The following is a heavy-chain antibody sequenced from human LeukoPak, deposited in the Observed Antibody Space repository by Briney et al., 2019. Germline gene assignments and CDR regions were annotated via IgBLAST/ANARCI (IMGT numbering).Heavy chain of an antibody. CDR1: GGSFSGYY. CDR2: INHSGST. Sequence: SETLSLTCAVYGGSFSGYYWSWIRQPPGKGLEWIGEINHSGSTNYNPSLKTRVTISLDTSKNQFSLKLTSVTAADTAVYYCARAYCSSTSCQYYYYGMDVWGQGTTVTVSS. D-gene: IGHD2-2*01. V-gene: IGHV4-34*01. CDR3: ARAYCSSTSCQYYYYGMDV. J-gene: IGHJ6*02.